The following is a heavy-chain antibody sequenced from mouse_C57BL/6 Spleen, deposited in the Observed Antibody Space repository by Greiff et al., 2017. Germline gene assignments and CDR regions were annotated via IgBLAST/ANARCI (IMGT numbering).Heavy chain of an antibody. V-gene: IGHV1-15*01. J-gene: IGHJ3*01. CDR1: GYTFTDYE. CDR3: TRLRYYGSSPWFAY. CDR2: IDPETGGT. D-gene: IGHD1-1*01. Sequence: VQLQQSGAELVRPGASVTLSCKASGYTFTDYEMHWVKQTPVHGLEWIGAIDPETGGTAYNQKFKGKAILTADKSSSTAYMELRSLTSEDSAVYYCTRLRYYGSSPWFAYWGQGTLVTVSA.